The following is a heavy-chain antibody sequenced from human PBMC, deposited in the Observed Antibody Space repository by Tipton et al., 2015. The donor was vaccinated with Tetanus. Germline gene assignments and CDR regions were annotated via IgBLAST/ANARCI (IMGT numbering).Heavy chain of an antibody. J-gene: IGHJ4*02. CDR2: ISYSGST. D-gene: IGHD5-18*01. Sequence: TLSLTCNVSGGSINTGDYYWSWIRQSPGKGLEWIGTISYSGSTSYSPSLKSRVTMSVDTSRNQFSLNLTSVTAADTAVYYCARHLTYTYTSRYFDYWGLGTLVTVSS. CDR3: ARHLTYTYTSRYFDY. V-gene: IGHV4-39*01. CDR1: GGSINTGDYY.